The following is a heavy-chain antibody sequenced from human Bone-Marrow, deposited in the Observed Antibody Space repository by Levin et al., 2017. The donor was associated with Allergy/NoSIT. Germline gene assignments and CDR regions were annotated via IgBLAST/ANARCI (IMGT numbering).Heavy chain of an antibody. CDR3: ARTTYYYDHRNYKKSVGVNSFDS. CDR1: GDSISSDYY. Sequence: SETLSLTCTVSGDSISSDYYWSWVRQSPGKGLEWIGCIYHSGTTIYNPSLKSRASISVDTSKKQFSLILTSVTAADTAVFFCARTTYYYDHRNYKKSVGVNSFDSWGPGTLVTVSS. D-gene: IGHD3-22*01. J-gene: IGHJ5*01. CDR2: IYHSGTT. V-gene: IGHV4-30-4*01.